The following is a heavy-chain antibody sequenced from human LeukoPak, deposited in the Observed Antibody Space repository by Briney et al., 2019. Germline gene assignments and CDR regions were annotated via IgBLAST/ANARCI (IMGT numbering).Heavy chain of an antibody. Sequence: GSLSLSCAASGFTFSSYAMSWVRQAPGKGLEWVSAISGSGGSTYYADSVKGRFTISRDNSKNTLYLQMNSLRAEDTAVYYCAKDRCSGGSCYTYFDYWGQGTLVTVSS. CDR1: GFTFSSYA. J-gene: IGHJ4*02. D-gene: IGHD2-15*01. V-gene: IGHV3-23*01. CDR3: AKDRCSGGSCYTYFDY. CDR2: ISGSGGST.